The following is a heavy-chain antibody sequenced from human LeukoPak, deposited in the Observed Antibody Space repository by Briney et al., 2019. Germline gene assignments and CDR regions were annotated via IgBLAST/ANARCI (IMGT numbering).Heavy chain of an antibody. D-gene: IGHD3-10*01. CDR1: GGSFSGYY. CDR2: INHSGST. J-gene: IGHJ3*02. V-gene: IGHV4-34*01. Sequence: SETLSLTCAVYGGSFSGYYWSWIRQPPGKGLEWIGEINHSGSTNYNPSLKSRVTISVDKSKNQFSLKLSFVTAADTAMYYCARSDYHNSGSHAVFDAFDIWGQGTRVTVSS. CDR3: ARSDYHNSGSHAVFDAFDI.